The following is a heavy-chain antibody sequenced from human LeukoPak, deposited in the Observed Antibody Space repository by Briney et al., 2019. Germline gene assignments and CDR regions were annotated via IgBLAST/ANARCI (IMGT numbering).Heavy chain of an antibody. J-gene: IGHJ4*02. V-gene: IGHV1-18*01. CDR2: ITPYNGNT. D-gene: IGHD3-22*01. CDR3: ARRGVYYYDSSGRANYYFDY. Sequence: ASVKVSCKASGYTFINYGINWVRQAPGQGLEWVGWITPYNGNTNYAQKLQGRVTMTTDTSTSTAYMELRSLRPDDTAMYYCARRGVYYYDSSGRANYYFDYWGQGALVTVSS. CDR1: GYTFINYG.